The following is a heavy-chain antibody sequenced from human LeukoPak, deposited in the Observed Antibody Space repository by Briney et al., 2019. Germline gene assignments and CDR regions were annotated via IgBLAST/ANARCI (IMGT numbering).Heavy chain of an antibody. Sequence: GGSLRLSCAASGFTFSSYAMSGVRQAPGKGLEWVSAISGSGGSTYYADSVKGRFTISRDNSKNTLYLQVNSLRAEDTAVYYCARDGADTSGYYFGSLWGQGTMVTVSS. J-gene: IGHJ3*01. D-gene: IGHD3-22*01. CDR1: GFTFSSYA. CDR3: ARDGADTSGYYFGSL. CDR2: ISGSGGST. V-gene: IGHV3-23*01.